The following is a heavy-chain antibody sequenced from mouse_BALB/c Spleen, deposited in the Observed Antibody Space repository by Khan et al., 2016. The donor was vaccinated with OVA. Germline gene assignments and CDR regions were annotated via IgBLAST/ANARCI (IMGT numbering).Heavy chain of an antibody. CDR2: INSDGYYT. Sequence: EVQLVESGGDLVKPGGSLRLSCAASGFTFSTYAMSWVRQPPDKRLEWVATINSDGYYTYYPDTVKGRFTIYRNNAEKTLYLQMSSLKSEYTAIYYCSSHLTGSFAYWGQGTLVTVSA. J-gene: IGHJ3*01. V-gene: IGHV5-6*01. CDR1: GFTFSTYA. D-gene: IGHD4-1*01. CDR3: SSHLTGSFAY.